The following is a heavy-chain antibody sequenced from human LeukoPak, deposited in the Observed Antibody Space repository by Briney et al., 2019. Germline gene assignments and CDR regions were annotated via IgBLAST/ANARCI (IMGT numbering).Heavy chain of an antibody. CDR2: SRNKANSYTT. CDR1: GFTLNDHY. J-gene: IGHJ4*02. CDR3: TRVGLGTTKDFDQ. D-gene: IGHD1-26*01. V-gene: IGHV3-72*01. Sequence: GGSLRLSCEVSGFTLNDHYIDWVRQAPGKGLEWVGRSRNKANSYTTEYAASVKGRFTISRDDSKNSVFLQMNSLKTEDTAFYYCTRVGLGTTKDFDQWGQGTLVTVSS.